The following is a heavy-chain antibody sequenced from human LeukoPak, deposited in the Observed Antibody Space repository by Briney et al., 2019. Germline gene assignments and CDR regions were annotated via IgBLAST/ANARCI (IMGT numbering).Heavy chain of an antibody. J-gene: IGHJ4*02. Sequence: ASVKVSCKASGYTFTSYYMHWVRQAPGQGLEWMGWINPNSGGTNYAQKFQGRVTMTRDTSISTAYMELSRLRSDDTAVYYCARAVRVYSWSETPEKIDYWGQGTLVTVSS. CDR3: ARAVRVYSWSETPEKIDY. CDR1: GYTFTSYY. D-gene: IGHD6-13*01. V-gene: IGHV1-2*02. CDR2: INPNSGGT.